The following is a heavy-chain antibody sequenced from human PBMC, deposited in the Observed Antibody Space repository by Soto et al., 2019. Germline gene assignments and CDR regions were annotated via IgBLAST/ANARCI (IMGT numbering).Heavy chain of an antibody. CDR1: GYSFTSYW. CDR2: IYPGDSDT. V-gene: IGHV5-51*01. Sequence: PGESLKISFKGSGYSFTSYWIGWVRQMPGKGLEGMRIIYPGDSDTRYSPSFQGQVTIYADKYISTAQLQWSSLKDSDTAMYYCARHGVLRYFDWSSWGQGTLVTVSS. D-gene: IGHD3-9*01. J-gene: IGHJ5*02. CDR3: ARHGVLRYFDWSS.